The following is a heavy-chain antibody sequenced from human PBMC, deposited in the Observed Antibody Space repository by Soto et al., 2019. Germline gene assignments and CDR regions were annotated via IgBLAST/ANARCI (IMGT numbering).Heavy chain of an antibody. CDR3: AKKYFGMGV. CDR1: GFTLSNYE. V-gene: IGHV3-48*03. J-gene: IGHJ6*02. Sequence: EEQLVESGGGFVQHGGSLRLSCAASGFTLSNYEANWVRQTAGKGLEWVSYISSSGGTFHYADSVQGRFTITRDNAQNTVQLRMNSLRAEATGVYYCAKKYFGMGVWGQGTTVTFSS. CDR2: ISSSGGTF.